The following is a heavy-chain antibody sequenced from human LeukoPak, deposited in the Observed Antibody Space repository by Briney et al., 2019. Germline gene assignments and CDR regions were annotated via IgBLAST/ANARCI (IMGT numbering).Heavy chain of an antibody. V-gene: IGHV1-69*13. D-gene: IGHD1-26*01. CDR3: ARLGHVGAADDFDY. Sequence: GASLKVSCKASGCTFSSYAISWVRQAPGQGLEWMGGIIPIFGTANYAQKFQGRVTITADESTSTAYMELSSLRSEDTAVYYCARLGHVGAADDFDYWGQGTLVTVSS. J-gene: IGHJ4*02. CDR2: IIPIFGTA. CDR1: GCTFSSYA.